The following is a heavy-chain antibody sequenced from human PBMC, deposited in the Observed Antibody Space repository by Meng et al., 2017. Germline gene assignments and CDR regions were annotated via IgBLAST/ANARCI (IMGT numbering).Heavy chain of an antibody. Sequence: GGSLKISCAASGFTFSSYEMNWVRQAPGKGLEWVSYISSSGSTIYYADSVKGRFTISRDNAKNSLYLQMNSLRAEDTAVYYCARDSWITMIVVASWYYYGMDVWGQGTTVTVSS. CDR1: GFTFSSYE. CDR2: ISSSGSTI. CDR3: ARDSWITMIVVASWYYYGMDV. V-gene: IGHV3-48*03. J-gene: IGHJ6*02. D-gene: IGHD3-22*01.